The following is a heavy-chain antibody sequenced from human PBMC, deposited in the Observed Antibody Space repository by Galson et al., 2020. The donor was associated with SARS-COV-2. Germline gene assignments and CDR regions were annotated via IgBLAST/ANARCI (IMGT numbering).Heavy chain of an antibody. D-gene: IGHD3-22*01. V-gene: IGHV3-49*04. J-gene: IGHJ4*02. CDR1: GFTFGDYA. Sequence: GGSLRLSCTASGFTFGDYAMSWVRQAPGKGLEWVGFIRSKAYGGTTEYAASVKGRFTISRDDSKSIAYLQMNSLKTEDTAVYYCTRVLPRSYYGFYWGQGTLVTVSS. CDR3: TRVLPRSYYGFY. CDR2: IRSKAYGGTT.